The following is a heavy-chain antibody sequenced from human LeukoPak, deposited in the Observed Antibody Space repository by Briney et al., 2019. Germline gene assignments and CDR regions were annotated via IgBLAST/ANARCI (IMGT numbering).Heavy chain of an antibody. D-gene: IGHD1-26*01. Sequence: GGSLRLSCAASGFTFSNYWMQWVRRAPGKGLVWVSRINGDASSISYADSVKGRFTISRDNAKNTLYLQMNSLRVEDTAVYYCARVWDKADYWGQGTLVTVSS. V-gene: IGHV3-74*01. CDR3: ARVWDKADY. J-gene: IGHJ4*02. CDR1: GFTFSNYW. CDR2: INGDASSI.